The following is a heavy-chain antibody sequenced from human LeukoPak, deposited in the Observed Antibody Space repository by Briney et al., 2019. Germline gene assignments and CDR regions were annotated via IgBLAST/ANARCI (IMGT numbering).Heavy chain of an antibody. V-gene: IGHV3-23*01. Sequence: GGSLRLSCAASGFTFSSYAMRWVRQAPGKGLEWVSAISGSGGSTYYADSVKGRFTISRDNSKNTLYLQMNSLRAEDTAVYYCAKTHYGSGSLDYWGQGTLVTVSS. CDR1: GFTFSSYA. CDR3: AKTHYGSGSLDY. CDR2: ISGSGGST. J-gene: IGHJ4*02. D-gene: IGHD3-10*01.